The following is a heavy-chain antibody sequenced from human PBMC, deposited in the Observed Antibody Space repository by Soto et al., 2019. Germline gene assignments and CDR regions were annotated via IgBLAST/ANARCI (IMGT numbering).Heavy chain of an antibody. CDR2: INPNSGGT. J-gene: IGHJ6*02. CDR1: GYTFTGYY. CDR3: ARDGGYSSSSAHYYYYYGMDV. D-gene: IGHD6-13*01. V-gene: IGHV1-2*02. Sequence: GASVKVSCKXTGYTFTGYYMHWVRQAPGQGLEWMGWINPNSGGTNYAQKFQGRVTMTRDTSISTAYMELSGLRSDDTAVYYCARDGGYSSSSAHYYYYYGMDVWGQGTTVTVSS.